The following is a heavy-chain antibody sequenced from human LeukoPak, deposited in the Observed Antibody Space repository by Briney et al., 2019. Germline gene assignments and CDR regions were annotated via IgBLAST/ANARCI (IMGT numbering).Heavy chain of an antibody. CDR1: GFTFSSYS. J-gene: IGHJ6*02. Sequence: PGGSLRLSCAASGFTFSSYSMNWVRQAPGKGLEWVSSISSSSSYIYYADSVKGRFTISRDNAKNSLYLQMNSLRAEDTAVYYCARDMVRGVRPYGMDVWGQGTTVTVSS. CDR3: ARDMVRGVRPYGMDV. CDR2: ISSSSSYI. D-gene: IGHD3-10*01. V-gene: IGHV3-21*01.